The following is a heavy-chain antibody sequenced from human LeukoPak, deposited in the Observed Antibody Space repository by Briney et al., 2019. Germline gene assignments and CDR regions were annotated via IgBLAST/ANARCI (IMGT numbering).Heavy chain of an antibody. V-gene: IGHV3-7*01. CDR2: IKQDGSDK. J-gene: IGHJ3*02. CDR1: GGSISSSSHY. Sequence: ETLSLTCTVSGGSISSSSHYWGWIRQPPGKGLEWVANIKQDGSDKHYVDSVKGRFTISRDNAKNSLYLQVNSLRAEDTAVYYCAREGITIFGDDAFDIWGQGTMVTVSS. D-gene: IGHD3-9*01. CDR3: AREGITIFGDDAFDI.